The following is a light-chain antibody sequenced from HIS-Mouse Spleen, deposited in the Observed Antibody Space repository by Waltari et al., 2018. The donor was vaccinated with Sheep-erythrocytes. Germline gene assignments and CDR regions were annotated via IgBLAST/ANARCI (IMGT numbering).Light chain of an antibody. CDR1: QGISND. J-gene: IGKJ2*01. CDR2: AAS. CDR3: LQDYKYPYT. V-gene: IGKV1-6*01. Sequence: AIQMTQSPSSLSASVGDRVTITCRARQGISNDLGWYKQKPVNARKLLIYAASSLQSGAPSRFSGSGAGTEFTLTSSSLQPEDFATYYCLQDYKYPYTFGQGTKLEIK.